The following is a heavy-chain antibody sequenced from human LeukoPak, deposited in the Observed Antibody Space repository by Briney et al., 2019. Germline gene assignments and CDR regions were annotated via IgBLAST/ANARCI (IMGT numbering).Heavy chain of an antibody. Sequence: ASVKVSCKASGYTFTSYGISWVRQAPGQGLEWMGWISAYNGNTNYAQKLQGRVIMTTDTSTSTAYMELRSLRSDDTAVYYCARVGYDSSVYYYYGMDVWGQGTTVTVSS. CDR3: ARVGYDSSVYYYYGMDV. CDR1: GYTFTSYG. J-gene: IGHJ6*02. V-gene: IGHV1-18*01. D-gene: IGHD3-22*01. CDR2: ISAYNGNT.